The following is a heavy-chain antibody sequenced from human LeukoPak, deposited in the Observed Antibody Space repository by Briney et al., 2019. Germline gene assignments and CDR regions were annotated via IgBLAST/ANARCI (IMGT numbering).Heavy chain of an antibody. CDR3: VRNLPGTGY. V-gene: IGHV3-7*01. CDR1: GFTFSNLW. CDR2: IKTDGSAT. Sequence: PGGSLRLSCAASGFTFSNLWISWVRQAPGKGLEWVANIKTDGSATYYADSVKGRFTISRDNAKNSLYLEINSLRVEDTAVYYCVRNLPGTGYWGQGTLVTVSS. D-gene: IGHD3-9*01. J-gene: IGHJ4*02.